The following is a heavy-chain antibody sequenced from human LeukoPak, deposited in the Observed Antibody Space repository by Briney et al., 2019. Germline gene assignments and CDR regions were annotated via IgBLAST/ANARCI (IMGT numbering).Heavy chain of an antibody. J-gene: IGHJ6*03. CDR1: GGSISSSNW. V-gene: IGHV4-4*02. CDR2: IYHSGST. CDR3: ARGRGFWSGYYTQYYYYYMDV. D-gene: IGHD3-3*01. Sequence: SETLSLTCAGSGGSISSSNWWSWVRQPPGKGLEWIGEIYHSGSTNYNPSLKSRVTISVDKSKNQFSLKLSSVTAADTAVYYCARGRGFWSGYYTQYYYYYMDVWGKGTTVTVSS.